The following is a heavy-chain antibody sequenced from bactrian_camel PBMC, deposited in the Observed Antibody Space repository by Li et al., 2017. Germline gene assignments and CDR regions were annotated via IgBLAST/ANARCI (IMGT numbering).Heavy chain of an antibody. D-gene: IGHD1*01. CDR1: GFTFSSTY. V-gene: IGHV3-2*01. CDR2: INSDGSNT. Sequence: QLVESGGGLVQPGGSLRLSCAASGFTFSSTYMRWVRQAPGKTLEWVSSINSDGSNTYYADSVKGRFTISRDNAKNTVYLQMDSLKSEDTALYYCATSGMDWVLGFAHWGQGTQVTVS. J-gene: IGHJ4*01. CDR3: ATSGMDWVLGFAH.